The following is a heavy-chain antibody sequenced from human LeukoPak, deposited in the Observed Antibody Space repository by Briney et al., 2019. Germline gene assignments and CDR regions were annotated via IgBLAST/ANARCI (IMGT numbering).Heavy chain of an antibody. CDR3: ARAMLRYDIFIGYYLYDAFDI. CDR2: IYHSGST. CDR1: GGSISSGGYT. Sequence: SETLSLTCAVSGGSISSGGYTWSWIRTPPGKGVEWFGYIYHSGSTYYNPSLKSRVTISVDRSKNQFSLKLSSVTAADTAVYYCARAMLRYDIFIGYYLYDAFDIWGQGTMVTVSS. V-gene: IGHV4-30-2*01. J-gene: IGHJ3*02. D-gene: IGHD3-9*01.